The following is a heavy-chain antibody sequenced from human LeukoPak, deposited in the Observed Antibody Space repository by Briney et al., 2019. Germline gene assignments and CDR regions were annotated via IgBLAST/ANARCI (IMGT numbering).Heavy chain of an antibody. V-gene: IGHV1-2*02. Sequence: ASVKVSCKASGYTFTGYYMHWARQAPGQGLEWMGWINPNSGGTNYAQKFQGRVTMTRDTSISTAYMELSRLRSDDTAVYYCARGLRAIYVVPAAYNWFDPWGQGTLVTVSS. J-gene: IGHJ5*02. CDR2: INPNSGGT. CDR3: ARGLRAIYVVPAAYNWFDP. D-gene: IGHD2-2*01. CDR1: GYTFTGYY.